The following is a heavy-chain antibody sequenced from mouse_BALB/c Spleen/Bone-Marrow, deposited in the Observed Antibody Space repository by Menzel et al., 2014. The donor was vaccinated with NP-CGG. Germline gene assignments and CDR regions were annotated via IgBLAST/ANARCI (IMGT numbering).Heavy chain of an antibody. V-gene: IGHV5-9-1*01. CDR3: ARPDPWFAY. J-gene: IGHJ3*01. Sequence: EVLLVESGGGLVKPGASLKLSCAASGFTFSGYAMSWVRQSPEKRLEWVATISSGGGYIHYPDSVKGRFTISRDNAKNALYLQMSSMRSEDTAIYYCARPDPWFAYWGQGTLVTVSA. CDR2: ISSGGGYI. CDR1: GFTFSGYA.